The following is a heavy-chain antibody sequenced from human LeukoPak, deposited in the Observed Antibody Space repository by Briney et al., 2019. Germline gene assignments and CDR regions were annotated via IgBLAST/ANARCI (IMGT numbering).Heavy chain of an antibody. V-gene: IGHV3-21*04. CDR1: GFTFSSYS. D-gene: IGHD3-22*01. CDR2: ISSSSSYI. CDR3: ARDYYDSSGYLDY. Sequence: GGSLRLSCAASGFTFSSYSMNWVRLAPGKGLEWVSSISSSSSYIYYADSVKGRFTISRDNAKNSLYLQMNSLRAEDTALYYCARDYYDSSGYLDYWGQGTLVTVSS. J-gene: IGHJ4*02.